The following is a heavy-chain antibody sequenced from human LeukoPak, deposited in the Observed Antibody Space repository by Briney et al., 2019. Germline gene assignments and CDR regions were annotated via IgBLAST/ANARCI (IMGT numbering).Heavy chain of an antibody. J-gene: IGHJ4*02. CDR2: INPSGGST. Sequence: ASVKVSCKASGYTFTSYYMHWVRQAPGQGLEWMGIINPSGGSTSYAQKFQGRATMTRDTSTSTVYMELSSLRSEDTAVYYCARGESPVVVVPAATSLTDYWGQGTLVTVSS. CDR3: ARGESPVVVVPAATSLTDY. V-gene: IGHV1-46*01. CDR1: GYTFTSYY. D-gene: IGHD2-2*01.